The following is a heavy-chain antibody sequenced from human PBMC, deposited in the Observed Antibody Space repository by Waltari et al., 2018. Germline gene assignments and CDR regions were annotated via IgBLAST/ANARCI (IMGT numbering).Heavy chain of an antibody. CDR2: IIPIFGTA. V-gene: IGHV1-69*05. CDR3: ARFKGVYGDYGHFDY. CDR1: GRTFGSYA. J-gene: IGHJ4*01. Sequence: QVQMVQSGAEVEKPGSAVRVTCKAPGRTFGSYAMRWVRQAPGQGLVWMGGIIPIFGTAYSAQKFQGFVTITTDDSTCTSYLVLSSLRSEDTAVYYCARFKGVYGDYGHFDYWGHGTLVTVSS. D-gene: IGHD4-17*01.